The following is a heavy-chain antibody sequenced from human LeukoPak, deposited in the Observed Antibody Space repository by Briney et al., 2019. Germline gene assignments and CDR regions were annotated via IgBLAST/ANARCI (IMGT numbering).Heavy chain of an antibody. CDR2: IYYSGTT. J-gene: IGHJ4*02. D-gene: IGHD4-23*01. CDR1: GGSISSYY. Sequence: SETLSLTCTVSGGSISSYYWSWIRQPPGKGLEWIGYIYYSGTTNYNPSLKSRVTLSVDTSKNQFSLKLTSVTAADTAVYYCARVRWSRGGDYWGQGTLVTVSS. CDR3: ARVRWSRGGDY. V-gene: IGHV4-59*01.